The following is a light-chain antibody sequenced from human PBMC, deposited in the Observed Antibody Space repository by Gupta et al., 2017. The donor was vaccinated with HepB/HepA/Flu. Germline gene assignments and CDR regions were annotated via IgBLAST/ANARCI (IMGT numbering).Light chain of an antibody. CDR3: MQALQTPWT. CDR1: QSLLHSNGYNY. V-gene: IGKV2-28*01. CDR2: LGS. J-gene: IGKJ1*01. Sequence: DIVMTQSPLSLPVTPGEPASISCRSSQSLLHSNGYNYLDWYLQKPGQSPQLLIYLGSNRASGVPHTFSGSGSGTDFTLKISRVEAEDVGVYYCMQALQTPWTFGQGTKVEIK.